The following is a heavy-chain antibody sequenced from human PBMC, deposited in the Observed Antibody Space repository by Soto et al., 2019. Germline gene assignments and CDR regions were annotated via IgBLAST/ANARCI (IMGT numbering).Heavy chain of an antibody. CDR2: ISPSSGHI. Sequence: EVHLVESGGGLVKPGGSLRLSCAVSGFTFSSCTMNWVRQAPGKGLEWVSSISPSSGHIYYADSVKGRFTISRDNAKNSMFLQMNSRRGEATAVNYCLGCSGGACHKNYGMDVWGQGSTVTVSS. D-gene: IGHD2-15*01. J-gene: IGHJ6*02. CDR1: GFTFSSCT. V-gene: IGHV3-21*06. CDR3: LGCSGGACHKNYGMDV.